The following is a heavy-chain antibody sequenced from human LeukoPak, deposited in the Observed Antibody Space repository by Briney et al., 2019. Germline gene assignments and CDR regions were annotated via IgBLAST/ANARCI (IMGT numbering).Heavy chain of an antibody. CDR2: IKQDGSEK. D-gene: IGHD3-3*01. CDR1: GFTFSSYW. J-gene: IGHJ6*02. CDR3: ARDIRAIFGVVITYYYYGMDV. Sequence: GGSLRLSCAASGFTFSSYWMSWVRQAPGKGLEWVANIKQDGSEKYYVDSVKGRFTISRDNAKNSLYLQMNSLRAEDTAVYYCARDIRAIFGVVITYYYYGMDVWGQGTTVTVSS. V-gene: IGHV3-7*01.